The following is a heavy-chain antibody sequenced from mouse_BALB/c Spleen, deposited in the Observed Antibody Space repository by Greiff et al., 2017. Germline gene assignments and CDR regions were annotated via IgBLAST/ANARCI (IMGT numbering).Heavy chain of an antibody. CDR3: ARHGDYDGYYAMDY. J-gene: IGHJ4*01. CDR2: ISSGGSYT. D-gene: IGHD2-4*01. CDR1: GFTFSSYG. Sequence: EVQLVESGGDLVKPGGSLKLSCAASGFTFSSYGMSWVRQTPDKRLEWVATISSGGSYTYYPDSVKGRFTISRDNAKNTLYLQMSSLKSEDTAMYYCARHGDYDGYYAMDYWGQGTSVTVSS. V-gene: IGHV5-6*01.